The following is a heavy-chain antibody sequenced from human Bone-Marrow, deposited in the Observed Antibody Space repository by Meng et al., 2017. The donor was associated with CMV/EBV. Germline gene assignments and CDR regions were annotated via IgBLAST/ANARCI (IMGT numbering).Heavy chain of an antibody. CDR3: TTDVPYSNYPQTAH. CDR2: IKSKTDGGTT. V-gene: IGHV3-15*01. J-gene: IGHJ4*02. Sequence: GESLKISCAASGFTFSNAWMSWVRQAPGKGLEWVGRIKSKTDGGTTDYAAPVKGRFTISRDDSKNTLYLQMNSLKTEDTAVYYCTTDVPYSNYPQTAHWGQGTLVTVSS. D-gene: IGHD4-11*01. CDR1: GFTFSNAW.